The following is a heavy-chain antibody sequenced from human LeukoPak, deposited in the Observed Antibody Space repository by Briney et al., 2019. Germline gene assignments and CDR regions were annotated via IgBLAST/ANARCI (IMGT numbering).Heavy chain of an antibody. J-gene: IGHJ6*03. V-gene: IGHV3-11*04. Sequence: GGSLRLSCAASGFTFSDYYMSWIRQAPGKGLEWVSYISSSGSTIYYAHSLKGRFPISRHNANSSLYLQMNSLRAEDTAVYYCARVSTSTNSPLYYYYYMDVWGKGTTVTVSS. CDR3: ARVSTSTNSPLYYYYYMDV. D-gene: IGHD2-2*01. CDR2: ISSSGSTI. CDR1: GFTFSDYY.